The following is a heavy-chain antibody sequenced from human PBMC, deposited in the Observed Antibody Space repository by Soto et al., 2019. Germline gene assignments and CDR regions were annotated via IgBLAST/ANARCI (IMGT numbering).Heavy chain of an antibody. J-gene: IGHJ4*02. CDR3: ASLKGGYFDS. CDR2: IYPGDSDT. V-gene: IGHV5-51*01. CDR1: GYTFTGYA. Sequence: ASVKVSCKASGYTFTGYAMHWVRQMRGKGLEWMGIIYPGDSDTRYSPSFQDQVTISADKSISTAYLQWSTLKASDTAMYYCASLKGGYFDSWGLGTLVTVSS. D-gene: IGHD3-16*01.